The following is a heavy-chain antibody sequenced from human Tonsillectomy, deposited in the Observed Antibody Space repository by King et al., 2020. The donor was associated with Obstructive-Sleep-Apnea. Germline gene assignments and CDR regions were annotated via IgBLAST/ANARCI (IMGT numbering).Heavy chain of an antibody. J-gene: IGHJ4*02. CDR3: ARDLDQYDASGYF. D-gene: IGHD3-22*01. V-gene: IGHV4-39*07. CDR1: GDSVTSNRYF. Sequence: QLQLQESGPGLMRPSETLSLTCSVSGDSVTSNRYFWGWIRQPPGRGLEWIASAYYSGSTYYNPSLKSRVTMSVDASKNQFSLKLSSVTGADTAVYYCARDLDQYDASGYFWGQGVLVTVSS. CDR2: AYYSGST.